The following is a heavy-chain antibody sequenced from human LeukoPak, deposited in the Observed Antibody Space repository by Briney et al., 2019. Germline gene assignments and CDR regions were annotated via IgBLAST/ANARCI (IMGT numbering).Heavy chain of an antibody. CDR3: AKGGSSSEDGYYGMDV. D-gene: IGHD6-6*01. CDR1: GFTFSTYG. J-gene: IGHJ6*02. Sequence: GGSLRLSCAASGFTFSTYGMHWVRQAPGKGLEWVADISYDGSNKYYADSVKGRFTISRDNAKNSLYLQMNSLRAEDTALYYCAKGGSSSEDGYYGMDVWGQGTTVTVSS. CDR2: ISYDGSNK. V-gene: IGHV3-30*18.